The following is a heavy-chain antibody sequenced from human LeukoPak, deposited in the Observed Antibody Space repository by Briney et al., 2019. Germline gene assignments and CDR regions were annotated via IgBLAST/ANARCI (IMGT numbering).Heavy chain of an antibody. V-gene: IGHV3-21*01. CDR3: ARGYCSSTSCYVGYDAFDI. CDR1: GFTFSSHN. Sequence: PGGSLRLSCAASGFTFSSHNMNWVRQAPMKGLEWVSSIGTDGSYIYYADSVKGRFTISRDNAKNSLYLQMNSLRAEDTAVYYCARGYCSSTSCYVGYDAFDIWGQGTMVTVSS. D-gene: IGHD2-2*01. J-gene: IGHJ3*02. CDR2: IGTDGSYI.